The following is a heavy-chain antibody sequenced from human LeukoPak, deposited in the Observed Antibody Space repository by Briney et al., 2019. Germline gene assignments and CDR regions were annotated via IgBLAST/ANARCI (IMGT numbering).Heavy chain of an antibody. CDR1: GGSISSYY. CDR2: IYYSGST. CDR3: ARHRGYYGSGSRFDP. V-gene: IGHV4-59*01. Sequence: SETLSLTCTVSGGSISSYYWSWIRQPPGKGLEWIGYIYYSGSTNYNPSLKSRVTISVDTSKNQFSLKLSSVTAADTAVYYCARHRGYYGSGSRFDPWGQGTLVTVSS. D-gene: IGHD3-10*01. J-gene: IGHJ5*02.